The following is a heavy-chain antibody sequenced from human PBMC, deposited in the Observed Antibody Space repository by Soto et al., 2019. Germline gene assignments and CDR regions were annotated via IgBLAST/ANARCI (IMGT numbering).Heavy chain of an antibody. CDR3: ARTTAVPNTLRSRYFFDY. CDR1: GGSVSNKTYY. D-gene: IGHD1-26*01. CDR2: VYYSGTT. Sequence: QVQLQESGPGLLKPSETLSLTCSVSGGSVSNKTYYWSWIRQPPGKRLEWIGYVYYSGTTNYNPSRKSRVTISVALSKNQFSLRLSSVTTADTALYYCARTTAVPNTLRSRYFFDYWGQGTLVTVSS. J-gene: IGHJ4*02. V-gene: IGHV4-61*01.